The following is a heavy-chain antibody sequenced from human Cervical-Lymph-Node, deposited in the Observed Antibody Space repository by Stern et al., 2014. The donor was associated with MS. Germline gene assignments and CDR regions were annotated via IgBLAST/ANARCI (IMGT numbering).Heavy chain of an antibody. Sequence: VQLVESGGGVVQPGRSLRLSCAASGFTFSSYGMHWVRQAPGKGLEWVAVIWYDGSNKYYADSVKSRFTISRDNSKNTLYLQINSLRAEDTAVYYCARDRHDLGYCSGGSCYLPDYWGQGTLVTVSS. CDR2: IWYDGSNK. CDR3: ARDRHDLGYCSGGSCYLPDY. CDR1: GFTFSSYG. V-gene: IGHV3-33*01. J-gene: IGHJ4*02. D-gene: IGHD2-15*01.